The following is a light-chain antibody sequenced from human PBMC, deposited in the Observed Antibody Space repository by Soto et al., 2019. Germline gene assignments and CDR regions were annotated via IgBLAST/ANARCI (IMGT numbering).Light chain of an antibody. CDR2: DVS. CDR3: CSYAGSPYV. J-gene: IGLJ1*01. V-gene: IGLV2-11*01. Sequence: QSALTQPRSVSGSPGQSVTSCCTGSSSDVGAYNYVSWYQQHPGKAPKLMIYDVSTRPSGVPDRFSGSKSGTTASLTISGFVAEDEADYFCCSYAGSPYVIGTGTKVTVL. CDR1: SSDVGAYNY.